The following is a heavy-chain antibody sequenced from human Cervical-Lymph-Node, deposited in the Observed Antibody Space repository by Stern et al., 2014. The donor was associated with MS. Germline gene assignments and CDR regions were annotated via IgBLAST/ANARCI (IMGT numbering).Heavy chain of an antibody. Sequence: VQLVESGSELKKPGASVKVSCKASGYTFTTYAMNLVRQAPGQGLEWMGWINTNTGNPTYAPGFTGRFVFSLDTSVSTAYLQISSLRANDTAVYYCARGWLGPDWYFDLWGRGTLVTVSS. V-gene: IGHV7-4-1*02. CDR3: ARGWLGPDWYFDL. CDR1: GYTFTTYA. J-gene: IGHJ2*01. CDR2: INTNTGNP. D-gene: IGHD5-12*01.